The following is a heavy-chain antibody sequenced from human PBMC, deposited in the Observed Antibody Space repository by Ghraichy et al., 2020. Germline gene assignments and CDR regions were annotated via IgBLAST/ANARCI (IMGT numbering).Heavy chain of an antibody. CDR3: ATGSTRHFYYCMDV. CDR1: GFIVSSNY. D-gene: IGHD2/OR15-2a*01. CDR2: VHGGATT. V-gene: IGHV3-66*01. Sequence: GSLRLSCAASGFIVSSNYMSWVRQAPGKGLEWVSIVHGGATTDYAESVKGRFTISRDDSRNTVFLQMNNLGAEDTALYFCATGSTRHFYYCMDVWGQGTTVTVSS. J-gene: IGHJ6*02.